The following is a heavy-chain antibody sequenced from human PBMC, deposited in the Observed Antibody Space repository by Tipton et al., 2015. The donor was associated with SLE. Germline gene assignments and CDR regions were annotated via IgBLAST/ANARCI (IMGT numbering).Heavy chain of an antibody. CDR2: IYSSGST. D-gene: IGHD2-21*02. CDR1: GVSITSGTHY. V-gene: IGHV4-61*02. CDR3: ARQTAQAFDI. J-gene: IGHJ3*02. Sequence: TLSLTCTVSGVSITSGTHYWSWIRQPAGKGLEWIGRIYSSGSTNYNPSLKSRVTLSVDTSKNQFSLKLTSVTAADTAVYYRARQTAQAFDIWGQGTMVTVSS.